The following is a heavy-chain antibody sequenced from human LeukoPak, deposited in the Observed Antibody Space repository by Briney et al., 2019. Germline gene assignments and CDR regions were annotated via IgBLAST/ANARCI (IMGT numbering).Heavy chain of an antibody. CDR2: IYPDDSDT. CDR1: GYSFSSHW. D-gene: IGHD3-9*01. V-gene: IGHV5-51*01. CDR3: ARLTLTGLVYYYMDV. Sequence: GESLKISCKGSGYSFSSHWIGWVRQMPGKGLEWMGIIYPDDSDTRYSPSFQGQVTISADKSINTAYLQWSSLKASDTAMYYCARLTLTGLVYYYMDVWGKGTTVTISS. J-gene: IGHJ6*03.